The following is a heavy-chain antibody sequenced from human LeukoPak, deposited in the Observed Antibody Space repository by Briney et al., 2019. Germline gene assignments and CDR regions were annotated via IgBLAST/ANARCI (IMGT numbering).Heavy chain of an antibody. Sequence: ASVKVSCKASGYTFTSYGISWVRQAPGQGLEWMGWISAYNGNTDYAQKLQGRVTMTTDTSTSTAYMELRSLRSDDTAVYYCAREQHLVQPFDYWGQGTLVTVSS. CDR2: ISAYNGNT. V-gene: IGHV1-18*01. CDR1: GYTFTSYG. CDR3: AREQHLVQPFDY. J-gene: IGHJ4*02. D-gene: IGHD6-13*01.